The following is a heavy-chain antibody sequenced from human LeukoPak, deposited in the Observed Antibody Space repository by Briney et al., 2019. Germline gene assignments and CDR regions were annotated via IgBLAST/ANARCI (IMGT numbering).Heavy chain of an antibody. D-gene: IGHD2-8*01. J-gene: IGHJ5*02. Sequence: GSSVKVSCKASGGTFSSYAISWVRQAPGQGLEWMGRIIPIFGTANYAQKFQGRVTITADESTSTAYMELSSLRSEDTAVYYCARSTVLMVYAISWFDPWGQGTLVTVSS. CDR1: GGTFSSYA. CDR3: ARSTVLMVYAISWFDP. CDR2: IIPIFGTA. V-gene: IGHV1-69*15.